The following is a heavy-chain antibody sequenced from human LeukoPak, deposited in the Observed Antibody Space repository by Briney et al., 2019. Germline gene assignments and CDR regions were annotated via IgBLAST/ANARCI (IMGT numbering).Heavy chain of an antibody. V-gene: IGHV1-2*02. CDR3: ARDYYDSSGYYKASYFDY. J-gene: IGHJ4*02. Sequence: ASVKVSCKASGYTFTGYYMHWVRQAPGQGLEWMRWINPNSGGTNYAQKFQGRVTMTRDTSISTAYMELSRLRSDDTAVYYCARDYYDSSGYYKASYFDYWGQGTLVTVSS. CDR2: INPNSGGT. CDR1: GYTFTGYY. D-gene: IGHD3-22*01.